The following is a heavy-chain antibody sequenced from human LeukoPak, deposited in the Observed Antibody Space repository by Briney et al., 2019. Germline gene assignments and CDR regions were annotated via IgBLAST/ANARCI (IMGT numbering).Heavy chain of an antibody. V-gene: IGHV3-74*01. D-gene: IGHD3-10*01. CDR1: GFTFSSYW. CDR3: STGSGDAFDI. Sequence: GGSLRLSCAASGFTFSSYWMHWVRQVPGKGLVWVSRINSDGSSTSYADSVKGRFTISRDNAKSTLYVQMNSLRAEDTAVYYCSTGSGDAFDIWGRGTMVTVSS. CDR2: INSDGSST. J-gene: IGHJ3*02.